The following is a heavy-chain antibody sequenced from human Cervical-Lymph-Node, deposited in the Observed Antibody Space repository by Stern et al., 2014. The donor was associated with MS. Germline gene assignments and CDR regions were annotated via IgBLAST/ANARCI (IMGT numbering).Heavy chain of an antibody. CDR1: GYTFTRNA. Sequence: QVQLVQSGSELKKPGASVKVSCKASGYTFTRNAMNWVRQAPGQRLEWIGWINTNTGNTTYARGFTGRFVFSLDTSVSTAYLHISSLKAEDTAIYYCARVKPAAILDYWGQGTLVTVSS. CDR2: INTNTGNT. V-gene: IGHV7-4-1*02. D-gene: IGHD2-2*01. J-gene: IGHJ4*02. CDR3: ARVKPAAILDY.